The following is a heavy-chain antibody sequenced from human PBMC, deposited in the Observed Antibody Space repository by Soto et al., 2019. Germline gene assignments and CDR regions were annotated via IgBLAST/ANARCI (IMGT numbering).Heavy chain of an antibody. CDR2: IYPGDSDT. D-gene: IGHD2-15*01. J-gene: IGHJ6*02. Sequence: GESLKISCKGSGYSFTSYWIGWVRQMPGKGLEWMGIIYPGDSDTRYSPSFQGQVTISADKSISTAYLQWSSLEASDTAMYYCARLDCSGGSFPLQSRMDVWGQGTTVTVSS. V-gene: IGHV5-51*01. CDR3: ARLDCSGGSFPLQSRMDV. CDR1: GYSFTSYW.